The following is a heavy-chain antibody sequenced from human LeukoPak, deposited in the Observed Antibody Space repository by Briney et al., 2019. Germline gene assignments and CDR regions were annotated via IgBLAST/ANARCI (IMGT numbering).Heavy chain of an antibody. Sequence: SETLSLTCAVYGGSFSGYYWSWIRQPPGKGLEWMGEINHSGSTNYNPSLKSRVTISVDTSKNQFSLKLSSVTAADTAVYYCAREAVITMVRGVIRYNWFDPWGQGTLVTVSS. V-gene: IGHV4-34*01. CDR1: GGSFSGYY. J-gene: IGHJ5*02. CDR3: AREAVITMVRGVIRYNWFDP. CDR2: INHSGST. D-gene: IGHD3-10*01.